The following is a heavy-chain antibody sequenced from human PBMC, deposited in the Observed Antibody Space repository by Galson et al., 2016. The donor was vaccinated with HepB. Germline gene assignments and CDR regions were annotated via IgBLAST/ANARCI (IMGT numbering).Heavy chain of an antibody. CDR2: IRSKTAGGTT. CDR3: TTEVISLPFNSDY. CDR1: GFTFSNVW. Sequence: SLRLSCAASGFTFSNVWMNWVRQAPGKGLEWDGRIRSKTAGGTTDYAAPVKGRFTVSRDDSKNTLFLQMSSLKTDDTAVYYCTTEVISLPFNSDYWGQGTLVTVSS. V-gene: IGHV3-15*01. J-gene: IGHJ4*02. D-gene: IGHD3-3*02.